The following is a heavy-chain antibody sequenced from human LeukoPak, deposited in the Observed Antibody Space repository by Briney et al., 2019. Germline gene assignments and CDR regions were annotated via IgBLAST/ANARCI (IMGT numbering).Heavy chain of an antibody. CDR2: INPADSDT. CDR3: ARRYCSSITCYFLVY. D-gene: IGHD2-2*01. J-gene: IGHJ4*02. CDR1: GYSFTSHW. Sequence: GESLKISCKGSGYSFTSHWIGWVRQMPGKGLEWMGIINPADSDTRYSPSFQDQVTISVDKSISTAYLQWSSLVASDTAMYYCARRYCSSITCYFLVYCGQGARLTVSS. V-gene: IGHV5-51*01.